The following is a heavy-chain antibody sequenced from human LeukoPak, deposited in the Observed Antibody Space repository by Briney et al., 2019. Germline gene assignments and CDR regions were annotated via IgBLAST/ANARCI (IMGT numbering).Heavy chain of an antibody. J-gene: IGHJ4*02. CDR1: GGTFSSYT. V-gene: IGHV1-69*02. CDR2: IIPILGIA. D-gene: IGHD2-15*01. Sequence: EASVKVSCKASGGTFSSYTISWVRQAPGQGLEWMGRIIPILGIANYAQKFQGRVAITADKSTSTAYMELSSLRSEDTAVYYCARGPQLRCSGGSCYDRRYYLDYWGQGTLVTVSS. CDR3: ARGPQLRCSGGSCYDRRYYLDY.